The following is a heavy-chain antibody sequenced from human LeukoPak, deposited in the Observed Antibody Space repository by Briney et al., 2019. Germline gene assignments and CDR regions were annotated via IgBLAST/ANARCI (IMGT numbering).Heavy chain of an antibody. V-gene: IGHV1-8*02. J-gene: IGHJ6*03. D-gene: IGHD3-3*01. CDR1: GYTFTGYY. Sequence: GASVKVSCKASGYTFTGYYMHWVRQAPGQGLEWMGWMNPNSGNTGYAQKFQGRVTMTRNTSISTAYMELSSLRSEDTAVYYCAKAGSGYNMDVWGKGTTVTVSS. CDR2: MNPNSGNT. CDR3: AKAGSGYNMDV.